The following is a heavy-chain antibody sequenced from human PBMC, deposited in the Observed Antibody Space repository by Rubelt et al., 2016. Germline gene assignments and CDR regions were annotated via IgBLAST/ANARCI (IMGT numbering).Heavy chain of an antibody. J-gene: IGHJ4*02. CDR2: IDPSGSHI. V-gene: IGHV5-10-1*01. CDR3: ARQMSGGAGTESDS. D-gene: IGHD3-3*01. CDR1: GYSFTNFW. Sequence: EVQLVQSGAEVKKSGESLRISCKGSGYSFTNFWISWVRQTPGKGLEWMGRIDPSGSHINYSPSLQGHVTISADKSIDTAYLPWSAVRASAAALYLCARQMSGGAGTESDSWGQGTRVTVSA.